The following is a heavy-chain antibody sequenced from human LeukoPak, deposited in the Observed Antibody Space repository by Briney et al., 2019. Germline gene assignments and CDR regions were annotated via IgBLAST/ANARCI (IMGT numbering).Heavy chain of an antibody. CDR1: GGTFSSYA. D-gene: IGHD3-3*01. CDR2: IIPIFGTA. J-gene: IGHJ6*02. V-gene: IGHV1-69*13. CDR3: ARGVGTYYDFWSGYSTKPYGMDV. Sequence: SVKVSCKASGGTFSSYAISWVRQAPGQGLEWMGGIIPIFGTANYAQKFQGRVTITADESTSTAYMELSSLRSEDTAVYYCARGVGTYYDFWSGYSTKPYGMDVWGQGTTVTVSS.